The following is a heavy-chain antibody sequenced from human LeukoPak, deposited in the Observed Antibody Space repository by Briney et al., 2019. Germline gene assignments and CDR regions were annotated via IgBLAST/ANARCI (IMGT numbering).Heavy chain of an antibody. CDR3: ARALGGWRYFDY. Sequence: GGSLRLSCTVSGFTVSSNSMSWVRQAPGKGLEWVSFIYSDNTHYSDSVKGRFTISRDNSKNTLYLQMNSLRAEDTAVYYCARALGGWRYFDYWGQGTLVTVSS. V-gene: IGHV3-53*01. CDR2: IYSDNT. J-gene: IGHJ4*02. CDR1: GFTVSSNS. D-gene: IGHD6-19*01.